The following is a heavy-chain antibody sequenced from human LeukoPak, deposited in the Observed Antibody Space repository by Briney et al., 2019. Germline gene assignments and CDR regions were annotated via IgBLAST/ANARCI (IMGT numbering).Heavy chain of an antibody. J-gene: IGHJ4*02. D-gene: IGHD5-12*01. Sequence: ASVKVSCKVSGYTLTELSMHWVRQAPGKGLEWMGGFDPEDGETIYAQKFQGRVTMTEDTSTDTAYMELSSLRSEDTAVYYCATLYSGYDYRPHDFDYWGQGTLVTVSS. V-gene: IGHV1-24*01. CDR1: GYTLTELS. CDR2: FDPEDGET. CDR3: ATLYSGYDYRPHDFDY.